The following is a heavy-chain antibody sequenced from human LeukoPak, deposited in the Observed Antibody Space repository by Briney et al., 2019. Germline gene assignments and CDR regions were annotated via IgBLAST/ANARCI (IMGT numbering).Heavy chain of an antibody. V-gene: IGHV3-7*01. D-gene: IGHD6-13*01. J-gene: IGHJ4*02. CDR2: IKEDGSEK. CDR1: GFTFSNYW. CDR3: ASGRQLGY. Sequence: GGSLRLSCAASGFTFSNYWMSWVRQAPGKGLEWVANIKEDGSEKYYVDSVKGRFTISRDNARNSLYLQMNILRAEDTAVYYCASGRQLGYWGQGTLVTVSS.